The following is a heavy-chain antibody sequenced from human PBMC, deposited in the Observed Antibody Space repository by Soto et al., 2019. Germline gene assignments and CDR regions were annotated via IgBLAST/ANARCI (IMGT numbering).Heavy chain of an antibody. V-gene: IGHV4-59*01. D-gene: IGHD3-10*01. Sequence: PSETLSLTCTVSGGSMSGYSWSWIRQPPGRGLEWIGHISNSGTANYNPSLKSRVTMSVDTSKNQISLKATSVTAADTAVYYCASSGAGSGDYWGQGTLVTVSS. CDR3: ASSGAGSGDY. CDR2: ISNSGTA. CDR1: GGSMSGYS. J-gene: IGHJ4*02.